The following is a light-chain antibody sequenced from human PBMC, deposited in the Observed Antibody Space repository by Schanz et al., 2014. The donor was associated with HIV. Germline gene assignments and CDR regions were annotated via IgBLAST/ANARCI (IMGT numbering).Light chain of an antibody. CDR2: DVS. J-gene: IGLJ2*01. Sequence: QSALTQPASVSGSLGQSITISCTGTNNDVGGYNYVSWYQQHPGKAPKLLIYDVSNRPSGVSWRFSGSKSGNTASLTFSGLQAEDEADYYCCSYAGSGTLVFGGGTKVTVL. CDR3: CSYAGSGTLV. CDR1: NNDVGGYNY. V-gene: IGLV2-14*03.